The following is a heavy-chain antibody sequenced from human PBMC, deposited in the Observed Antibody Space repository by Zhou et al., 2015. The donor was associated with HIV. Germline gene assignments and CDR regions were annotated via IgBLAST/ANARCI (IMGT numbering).Heavy chain of an antibody. CDR3: ARGRNGVTAALDY. V-gene: IGHV3-23*01. CDR2: ISATGHGL. J-gene: IGHJ4*02. D-gene: IGHD3-3*01. CDR1: GFIFDDFA. Sequence: EVHLSDSGGDQVQPGGSLSLSCAASGFIFDDFAMSWVRHRPGQGLEWISGISATGHGLFYANSIKGRFTISRDNFRRTLYLQMSSLSVEDTGTYYCARGRNGVTAALDYWGQGTLVTVAS.